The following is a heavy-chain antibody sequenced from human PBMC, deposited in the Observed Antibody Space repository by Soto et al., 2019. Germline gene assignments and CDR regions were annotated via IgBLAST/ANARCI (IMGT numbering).Heavy chain of an antibody. V-gene: IGHV3-23*01. CDR1: GFSFSTYG. Sequence: EVQLLESGGGLVQRGGSLRLSCAATGFSFSTYGMNWVRQPPGKGLEWVSSISDTGDSTYYADSVRGRFTISRDNSKNTLSLQRNSLRAADTAVYYCAKGSSVFGVVVVGSFDFWGQGTLVTVSS. J-gene: IGHJ4*02. CDR3: AKGSSVFGVVVVGSFDF. D-gene: IGHD3-3*01. CDR2: ISDTGDST.